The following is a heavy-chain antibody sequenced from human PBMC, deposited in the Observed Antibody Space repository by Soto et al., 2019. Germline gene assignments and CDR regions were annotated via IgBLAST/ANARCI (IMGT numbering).Heavy chain of an antibody. Sequence: QVQLQQWGAGLLKPSETLSLTCAVYGGSFSGYYWSWIRQPPGKGLEWIGEIDHSGSTNYNPSLKRRVTISVDTSKTQFSLKLSSVTAADTAVYYCARARYYDILTGYGGPYYYYGMDVWGQGTTVTVSS. D-gene: IGHD3-9*01. J-gene: IGHJ6*02. CDR3: ARARYYDILTGYGGPYYYYGMDV. CDR2: IDHSGST. CDR1: GGSFSGYY. V-gene: IGHV4-34*01.